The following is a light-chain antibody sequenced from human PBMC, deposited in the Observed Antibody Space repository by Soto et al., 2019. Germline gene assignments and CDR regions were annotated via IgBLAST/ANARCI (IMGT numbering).Light chain of an antibody. V-gene: IGLV2-14*01. CDR3: SSFTSTYTFV. Sequence: QSVLTQPASVSGSPGQSIAISCTGTSSDVGGYNYVSWNQQHPGKAPKLLISEVSNRPSGVSDRFSGSKSGNTASLTISGLQTEDEADYYCSSFTSTYTFVFGGGTKLTVL. CDR2: EVS. CDR1: SSDVGGYNY. J-gene: IGLJ2*01.